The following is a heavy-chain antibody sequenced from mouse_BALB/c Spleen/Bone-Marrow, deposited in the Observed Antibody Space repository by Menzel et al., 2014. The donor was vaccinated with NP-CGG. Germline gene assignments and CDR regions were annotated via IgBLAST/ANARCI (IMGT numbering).Heavy chain of an antibody. D-gene: IGHD3-3*01. CDR3: AGDGAY. Sequence: EVKLEESGAEPVKPGASVKLSCTASGFNIKDTYMHWVKQRPEQGLEWIGRIDPANGNTKYDPKFQGKATITADTSSNTAYLQLSSLTSEDTAVYYCAGDGAYWGQGTLVTVSA. V-gene: IGHV14-3*02. J-gene: IGHJ3*01. CDR1: GFNIKDTY. CDR2: IDPANGNT.